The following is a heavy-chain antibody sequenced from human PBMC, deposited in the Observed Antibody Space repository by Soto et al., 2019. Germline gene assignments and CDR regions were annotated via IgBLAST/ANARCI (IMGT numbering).Heavy chain of an antibody. Sequence: ASVKVSCKASGGTFSSYAISWVRQAPGQGLEWMGGIIPIFGTANYAQKFQGRVTITADKSTSTAYMELSSLRSEDTAVYYCARAGYYDYVWGSYRQFGYWGQGTLVTVSS. V-gene: IGHV1-69*06. CDR2: IIPIFGTA. CDR1: GGTFSSYA. D-gene: IGHD3-16*02. J-gene: IGHJ4*02. CDR3: ARAGYYDYVWGSYRQFGY.